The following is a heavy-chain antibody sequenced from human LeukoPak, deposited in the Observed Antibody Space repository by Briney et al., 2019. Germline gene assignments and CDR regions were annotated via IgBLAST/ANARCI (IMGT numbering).Heavy chain of an antibody. V-gene: IGHV1-8*01. D-gene: IGHD3-22*01. J-gene: IGHJ3*02. CDR1: GYTFTSYD. CDR2: MNPNSGNT. CDR3: ARVYYDLNAFDI. Sequence: ASVKVSCKASGYTFTSYDINWVRQATGQGVEWMGWMNPNSGNTGYAQKFQGRVTMTRNTSISTAYMELSSLRSEDTAVYYCARVYYDLNAFDIWGQGTMVTVSS.